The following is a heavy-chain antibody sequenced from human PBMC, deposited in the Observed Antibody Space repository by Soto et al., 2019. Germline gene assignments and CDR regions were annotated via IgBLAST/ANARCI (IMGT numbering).Heavy chain of an antibody. CDR2: INAGNGNT. V-gene: IGHV1-3*01. CDR1: GYIFTSYV. CDR3: ARSAPPIDY. Sequence: QGQLVQSGAEVKKPGASVKVSCKASGYIFTSYVMEWVRQAPGQRLEWMGWINAGNGNTKYSQKLQGRVTITRDTPANTAYMELSSLRSEDTAVYYCARSAPPIDYWGQGTLVTVAS. J-gene: IGHJ4*02.